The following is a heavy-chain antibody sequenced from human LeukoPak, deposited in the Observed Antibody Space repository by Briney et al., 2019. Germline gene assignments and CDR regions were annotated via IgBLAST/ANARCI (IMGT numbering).Heavy chain of an antibody. CDR3: ARDKPSAPLRY. CDR2: ISYDGNNK. CDR1: EFTFSSYA. Sequence: GGSLRLSCAASEFTFSSYAMSWVRQAPGKGLEWVALISYDGNNKYYADSVKGRFTISRDNSKNTLYLQMNSLRAEDTAVYYCARDKPSAPLRYWGQGTLVTVSS. J-gene: IGHJ4*02. V-gene: IGHV3-30-3*01.